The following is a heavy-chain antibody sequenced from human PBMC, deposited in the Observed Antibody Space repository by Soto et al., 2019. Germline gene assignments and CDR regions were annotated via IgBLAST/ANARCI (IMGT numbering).Heavy chain of an antibody. V-gene: IGHV3-23*01. Sequence: PGGSLRLSCAASGFTFGSYAMNWVRQAPWQGLEWVSVINVRGGSTYYAYSVKCRFTISRDNSKNTVFLQMNTLRAEDTAIYYCAKGENYYDSTGYFDNWGQGTLVTVSS. D-gene: IGHD3-22*01. CDR3: AKGENYYDSTGYFDN. CDR1: GFTFGSYA. CDR2: INVRGGST. J-gene: IGHJ5*02.